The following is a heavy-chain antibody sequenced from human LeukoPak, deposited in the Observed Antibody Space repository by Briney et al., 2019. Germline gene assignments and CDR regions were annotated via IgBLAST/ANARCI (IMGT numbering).Heavy chain of an antibody. D-gene: IGHD1-14*01. CDR3: AGMTTDDAFDI. V-gene: IGHV1-8*01. J-gene: IGHJ3*02. CDR1: GDTFTSYD. CDR2: MNPNSGNT. Sequence: GASVTVSCTASGDTFTSYDINWVRQATGHGREWMGWMNPNSGNTGYAQKFRGRVTMTRNTSISTAYMELSSLRSEDTAVYYCAGMTTDDAFDIWGQGTMVTVSS.